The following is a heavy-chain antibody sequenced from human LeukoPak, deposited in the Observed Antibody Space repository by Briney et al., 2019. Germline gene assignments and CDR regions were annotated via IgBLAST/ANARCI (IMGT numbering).Heavy chain of an antibody. CDR3: ARGEVLYYYYYMDV. Sequence: PGGSLRLSCAASGFTFSSYWMSWVRQAPGKGLEWVANIKQDGSEKYYVDSVKGRFTISRDNAKNSLYLQMNSLRAEDTAVYYCARGEVLYYYYYMDVWGKGTTVTVSS. CDR2: IKQDGSEK. J-gene: IGHJ6*03. CDR1: GFTFSSYW. D-gene: IGHD2/OR15-2a*01. V-gene: IGHV3-7*01.